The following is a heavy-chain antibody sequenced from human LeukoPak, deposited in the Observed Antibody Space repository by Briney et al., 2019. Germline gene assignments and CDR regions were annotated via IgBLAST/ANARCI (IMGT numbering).Heavy chain of an antibody. V-gene: IGHV3-7*05. D-gene: IGHD3-10*01. CDR1: GFTFSNYQ. CDR2: IKQDGGEK. J-gene: IGHJ4*02. CDR3: ARWFSGSGGWVLDY. Sequence: GGSLRLSCVGSGFTFSNYQMNWVRQAPGKGLEWVAKIKQDGGEKHYVDSVKGRFTISSDNAKNSLYLQMSSLSAEDTAVYYCARWFSGSGGWVLDYWGQGTLVTVSS.